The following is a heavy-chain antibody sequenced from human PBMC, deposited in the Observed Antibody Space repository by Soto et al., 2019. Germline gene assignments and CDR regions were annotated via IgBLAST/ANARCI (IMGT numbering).Heavy chain of an antibody. Sequence: PSETLSLTCAVYGGSFSGYYWSWIRQPPGKGLEWIGEINHSGSTNYNPSLKSRVTISVDTSKNQFSLKLSSVTAADTAVYYCARGVVENSSSETQSYYYGMDVGGKGTRVTVSS. V-gene: IGHV4-34*01. D-gene: IGHD6-6*01. J-gene: IGHJ6*04. CDR3: ARGVVENSSSETQSYYYGMDV. CDR1: GGSFSGYY. CDR2: INHSGST.